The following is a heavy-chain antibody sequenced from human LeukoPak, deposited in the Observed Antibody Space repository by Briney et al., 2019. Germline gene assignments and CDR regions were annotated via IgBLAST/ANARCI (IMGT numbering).Heavy chain of an antibody. CDR2: INPNSGGT. V-gene: IGHV1-2*04. CDR3: ARDLGGVATN. CDR1: GYTFTGYY. D-gene: IGHD5-12*01. Sequence: ASVKVSCKASGYTFTGYYMHWVRQAPGQGVEGRGWINPNSGGTNYAQKFQGWVTMTRDTSISTAYMELSRLRSDDTAVYYCARDLGGVATNWGQGTLVTVSS. J-gene: IGHJ4*02.